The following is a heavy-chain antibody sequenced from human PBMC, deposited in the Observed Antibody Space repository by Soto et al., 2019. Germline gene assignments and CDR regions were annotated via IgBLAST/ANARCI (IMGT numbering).Heavy chain of an antibody. CDR2: MHYSGLT. CDR1: GVSISTADYY. J-gene: IGHJ4*02. CDR3: ATKPNALYYFDF. D-gene: IGHD3-16*01. Sequence: QLQLQESGPGLVMPSQTLSLTCTVSGVSISTADYYWTWIRQTPGTGLECIGYMHYSGLTYFKPDFSILVTISVDTSNNRFSLRLASVTAADPAVYYCATKPNALYYFDFLGQGALVTVSS. V-gene: IGHV4-31*01.